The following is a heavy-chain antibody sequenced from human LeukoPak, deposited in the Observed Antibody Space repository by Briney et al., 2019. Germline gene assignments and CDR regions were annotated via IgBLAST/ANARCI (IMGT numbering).Heavy chain of an antibody. Sequence: SETLSLTCTVSGGSISSYYWSWIRQPAGKGLEWIGRIYTSGSTNYNPSLKSRVTMSVDTSKNQFSLKLSSVTAADTAVYYCAREGLVVTPYYFDYWGQGTLVTVSS. CDR2: IYTSGST. CDR3: AREGLVVTPYYFDY. J-gene: IGHJ4*02. D-gene: IGHD2-21*01. CDR1: GGSISSYY. V-gene: IGHV4-4*07.